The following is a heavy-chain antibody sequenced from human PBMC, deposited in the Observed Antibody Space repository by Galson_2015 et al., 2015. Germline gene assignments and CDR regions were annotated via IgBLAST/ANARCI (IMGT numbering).Heavy chain of an antibody. J-gene: IGHJ4*02. V-gene: IGHV3-49*04. CDR3: TREALRTNY. Sequence: SLRLSCAASGFTSGDYAMNWVRQAPGKGLEWVGFIRSKAYGGTTEYAASVKGRFTISSDDSKSIAYLQMNSLKTEDTAVYYCTREALRTNYWGQGTLVTVSS. CDR2: IRSKAYGGTT. D-gene: IGHD3/OR15-3a*01. CDR1: GFTSGDYA.